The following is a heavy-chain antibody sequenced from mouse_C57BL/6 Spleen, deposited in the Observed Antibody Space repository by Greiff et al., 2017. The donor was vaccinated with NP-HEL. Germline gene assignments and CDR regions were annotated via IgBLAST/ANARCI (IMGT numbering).Heavy chain of an antibody. Sequence: VQLQQSGPELVKPGASVKISCKASGYTFTDYYMNWVKQSHGKSLEWIGDINPNNGGTSYNQKFKGKATLTVDKSSSTAYMELRSLTSEDSAVYYCARHGSSFYYFDYWGQGTTLTVSS. CDR3: ARHGSSFYYFDY. CDR1: GYTFTDYY. D-gene: IGHD1-1*01. V-gene: IGHV1-26*01. CDR2: INPNNGGT. J-gene: IGHJ2*01.